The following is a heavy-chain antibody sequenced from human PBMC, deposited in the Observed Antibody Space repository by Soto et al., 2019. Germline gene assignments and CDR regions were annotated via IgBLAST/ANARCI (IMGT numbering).Heavy chain of an antibody. CDR1: GFTFSSYW. D-gene: IGHD3-3*01. CDR3: ARDRPDFWSGYYLMDV. V-gene: IGHV3-74*01. Sequence: PGGSLRLSCAASGFTFSSYWMHWVRQAPWKGLVWVSRINSDGSSTSYADSVKGRFTISRDNAKNTLYLQMNSLRAEDTAVYYCARDRPDFWSGYYLMDVWGKGTTVTVSS. CDR2: INSDGSST. J-gene: IGHJ6*03.